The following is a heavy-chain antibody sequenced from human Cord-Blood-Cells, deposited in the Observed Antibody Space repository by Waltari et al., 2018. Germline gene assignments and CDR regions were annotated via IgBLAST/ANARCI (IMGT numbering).Heavy chain of an antibody. CDR3: ANEDSGWYLGY. CDR2: ISGSGGST. Sequence: EVQLLESGGGLVQPGGSLRLSCAASGFTFSSYAMSWVRQAPGKGLEWVSAISGSGGSTYYADSVKVRFTISRDNAKNTLYLQMNSLRAEDTAVYYCANEDSGWYLGYWGQGTLVTVSS. V-gene: IGHV3-23*01. J-gene: IGHJ4*02. CDR1: GFTFSSYA. D-gene: IGHD6-19*01.